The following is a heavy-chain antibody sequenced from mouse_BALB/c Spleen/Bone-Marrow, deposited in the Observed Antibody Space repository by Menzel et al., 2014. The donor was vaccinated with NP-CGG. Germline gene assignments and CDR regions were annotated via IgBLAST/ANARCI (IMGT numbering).Heavy chain of an antibody. CDR3: ARDGYGKRNYFDY. V-gene: IGHV1-82*01. CDR2: IYPGDGDT. CDR1: GYAFSSSW. J-gene: IGHJ2*01. Sequence: VKLQESGPELAKPGASVKISCKASGYAFSSSWMNWVKQRPGQGLEWIGRIYPGDGDTNYNGKFKGKATLTADKSSSTAYMQLSSLTSVDSAVYFCARDGYGKRNYFDYWGQGTTLTVSS. D-gene: IGHD2-1*01.